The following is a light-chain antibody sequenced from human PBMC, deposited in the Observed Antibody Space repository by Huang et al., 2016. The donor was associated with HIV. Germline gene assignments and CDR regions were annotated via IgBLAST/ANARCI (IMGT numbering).Light chain of an antibody. Sequence: EIVMTQSPLSLSVTAAEPASISCRSSLSLLQNNGHDYLDWYLQKPGQSPQLLIYLGSYRASGVPDRFNGSGSGTEFSLEISRGEAEDVGVYYCMQALQTPYTFGQGTKLEI. CDR1: LSLLQNNGHDY. J-gene: IGKJ2*01. CDR2: LGS. V-gene: IGKV2-28*01. CDR3: MQALQTPYT.